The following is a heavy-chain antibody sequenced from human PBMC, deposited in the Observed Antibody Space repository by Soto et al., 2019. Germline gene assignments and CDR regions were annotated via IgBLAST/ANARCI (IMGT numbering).Heavy chain of an antibody. CDR1: GGSFSGYS. Sequence: QVQLQQWGAGLLKPSETLSLTCTVYGGSFSGYSLSWIRQPPGKGLEWMGEINQSGNANYNPSLKSRVTISVDTSQDQFSLNLSSVTDADTAVYDCARAHLQGFIVLAVVGHFDYWGQGALVTVSS. D-gene: IGHD2-15*01. CDR3: ARAHLQGFIVLAVVGHFDY. CDR2: INQSGNA. V-gene: IGHV4-34*01. J-gene: IGHJ4*02.